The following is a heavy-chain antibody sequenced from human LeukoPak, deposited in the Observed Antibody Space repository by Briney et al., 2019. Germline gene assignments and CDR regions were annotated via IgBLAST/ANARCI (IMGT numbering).Heavy chain of an antibody. CDR1: GFAFSSYD. CDR2: ISYDGSDK. CDR3: ARVLSGSYDNYFDY. D-gene: IGHD1-26*01. Sequence: GGSLRLSCAASGFAFSSYDMHWVRQAPGKGLEWVAVISYDGSDKYYVDSVKGRLTISRDNSKNTLYLQMNSLKAEDAAVYCCARVLSGSYDNYFDYWGQGTLATVSS. J-gene: IGHJ4*02. V-gene: IGHV3-30*03.